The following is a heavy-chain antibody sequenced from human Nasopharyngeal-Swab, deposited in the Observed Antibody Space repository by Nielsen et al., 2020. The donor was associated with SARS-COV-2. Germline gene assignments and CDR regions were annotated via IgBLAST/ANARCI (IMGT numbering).Heavy chain of an antibody. CDR3: ARDRSGLGVKGGVGLDY. CDR2: ISPNSGGT. Sequence: ASVKVSCKASGYTFTGYYMHWVRQAPGQGLEWMGRISPNSGGTNYEQKFQGRVTMTRDTSISTAYMELSRLRSDDTAVYYWARDRSGLGVKGGVGLDYWGQGTLVTVSS. D-gene: IGHD1-26*01. J-gene: IGHJ4*02. CDR1: GYTFTGYY. V-gene: IGHV1-2*06.